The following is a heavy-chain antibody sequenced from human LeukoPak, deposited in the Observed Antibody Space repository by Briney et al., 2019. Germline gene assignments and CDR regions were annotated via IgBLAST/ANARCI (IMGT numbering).Heavy chain of an antibody. J-gene: IGHJ4*02. CDR2: ISSSGSTI. CDR3: AREGGYYYDSSGYYYQSESFDY. Sequence: GGSLRLSCAASGFTFSSYSMNWVRQAPGKGLEWVSYISSSGSTIYYADSVKGRFTISRDNAKNSLYLQMNSLRAEDTAVYYCAREGGYYYDSSGYYYQSESFDYWGQGTLVTVSS. V-gene: IGHV3-48*04. CDR1: GFTFSSYS. D-gene: IGHD3-22*01.